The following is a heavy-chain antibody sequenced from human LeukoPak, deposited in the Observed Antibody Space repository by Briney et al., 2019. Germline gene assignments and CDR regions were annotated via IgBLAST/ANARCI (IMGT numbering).Heavy chain of an antibody. D-gene: IGHD3-22*01. CDR1: GFTFSSYA. V-gene: IGHV3-23*01. CDR3: AKTTYYYDSSGYPVFGY. CDR2: ISGSGGST. J-gene: IGHJ4*02. Sequence: GGSLRLSCAASGFTFSSYAMSWVRRAPGKGLEWVSAISGSGGSTYYADSVKGRFTISRDNSKNTLYLQMNSLRAEDTAVYYCAKTTYYYDSSGYPVFGYWGQGTLVTVSS.